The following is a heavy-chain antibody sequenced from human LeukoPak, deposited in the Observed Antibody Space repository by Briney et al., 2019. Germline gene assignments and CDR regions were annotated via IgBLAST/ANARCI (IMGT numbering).Heavy chain of an antibody. CDR3: ARSSPYSYAYKDLDY. J-gene: IGHJ4*02. CDR2: IYSDSGDT. D-gene: IGHD5-18*01. V-gene: IGHV1-2*04. CDR1: GYTFTGFY. Sequence: GASVKVSCKASGYTFTGFYIHWVRQAPGQGLEWMGWIYSDSGDTNYAQKFQGWVTMTRDASISTAYMELSRLTSDDTAVYYCARSSPYSYAYKDLDYWGQGTLVTVSS.